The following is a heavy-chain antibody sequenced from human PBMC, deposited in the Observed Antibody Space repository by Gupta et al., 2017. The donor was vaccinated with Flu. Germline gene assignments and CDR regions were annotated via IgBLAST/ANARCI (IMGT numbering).Heavy chain of an antibody. Sequence: QITLKESGPTLVKPTQTLTLTCTFSGFSLSTSGVGVGWIRQPPGKALEWLALIYWNDDKRYSPSLKGRLTITKDTSKNQVVLTMTNMDPVDTATYYCAHSYRDRSSKGGCDPWGQGTLVTVSS. CDR1: GFSLSTSGVG. J-gene: IGHJ5*02. V-gene: IGHV2-5*01. CDR3: AHSYRDRSSKGGCDP. CDR2: IYWNDDK. D-gene: IGHD6-6*01.